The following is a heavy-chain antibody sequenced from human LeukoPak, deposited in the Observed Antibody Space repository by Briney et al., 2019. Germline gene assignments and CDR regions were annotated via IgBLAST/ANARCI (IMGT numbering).Heavy chain of an antibody. V-gene: IGHV4-59*08. CDR1: GGSISSYY. CDR2: IYYSGST. Sequence: SETLSLTCTVSGGSISSYYWSWIRQPPGKGLEWIGYIYYSGSTNYNPSLKSRVTISVDTSKNQFSLKLSSVTAADTAVYYCAGRTYYYDAADYWGQGTLVTVFS. D-gene: IGHD3-22*01. CDR3: AGRTYYYDAADY. J-gene: IGHJ4*02.